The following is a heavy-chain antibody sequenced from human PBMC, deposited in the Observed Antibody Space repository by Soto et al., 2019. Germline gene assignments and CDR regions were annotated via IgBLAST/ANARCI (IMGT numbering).Heavy chain of an antibody. V-gene: IGHV3-30-3*01. J-gene: IGHJ4*02. D-gene: IGHD2-2*01. CDR2: ISYDGSNK. CDR3: AREASVVVPIGPRPEALDY. CDR1: GFTFSSYA. Sequence: GGSLRLSCAASGFTFSSYAMHWVRQAPGKGLEWVAVISYDGSNKYYADSVKGRFNISRDNSKNTLYLKMNSLRAEDTAVYFCAREASVVVPIGPRPEALDYWGQGTLVTVSS.